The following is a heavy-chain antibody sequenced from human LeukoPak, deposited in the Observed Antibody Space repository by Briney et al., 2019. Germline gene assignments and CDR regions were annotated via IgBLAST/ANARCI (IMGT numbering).Heavy chain of an antibody. V-gene: IGHV3-21*01. CDR1: GFTLSSYS. CDR2: ISSSSSYI. D-gene: IGHD2-21*01. Sequence: GGSLRLSCAASGFTLSSYSMNWVRPAPGKGLEWVSSISSSSSYIYYADSVKGRFTISRDNAKNSLYLQMNSLRAEDTAVYYCARAASLGGDYGMDVWGQGTTVTVSS. J-gene: IGHJ6*02. CDR3: ARAASLGGDYGMDV.